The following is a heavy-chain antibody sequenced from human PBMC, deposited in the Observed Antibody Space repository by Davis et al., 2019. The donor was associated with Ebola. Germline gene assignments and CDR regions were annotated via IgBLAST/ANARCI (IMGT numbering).Heavy chain of an antibody. CDR3: ARDDTGYSSNLGRFRDHPFDL. D-gene: IGHD4-11*01. Sequence: AASVKVSCKASGYTFTSYYMHWVRQAPGQGLEWMGIINPSDGNTNYAQKFQGRVTMTRDTSTTTVYMELSSLRSEDTAVYYCARDDTGYSSNLGRFRDHPFDLWGQGTMATVSS. J-gene: IGHJ3*01. CDR2: INPSDGNT. CDR1: GYTFTSYY. V-gene: IGHV1-46*01.